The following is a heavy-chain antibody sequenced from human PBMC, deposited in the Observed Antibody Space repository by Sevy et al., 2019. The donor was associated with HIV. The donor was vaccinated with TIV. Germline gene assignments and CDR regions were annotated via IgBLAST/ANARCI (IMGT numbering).Heavy chain of an antibody. Sequence: GGSLRLSCAASGFTFSKYWMGWVRQAPGKGLEWVANIRQDAGQKYYVDSVKGRFTMSRDNAKNSLYLQMNGLRAEDTAVYFCARDDGNYYFHYWGQGTLVTVSS. CDR1: GFTFSKYW. CDR2: IRQDAGQK. CDR3: ARDDGNYYFHY. V-gene: IGHV3-7*01. D-gene: IGHD1-7*01. J-gene: IGHJ4*02.